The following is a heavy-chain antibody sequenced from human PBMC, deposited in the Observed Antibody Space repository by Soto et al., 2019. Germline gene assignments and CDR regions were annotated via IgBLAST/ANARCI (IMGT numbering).Heavy chain of an antibody. CDR1: GFNFINAW. D-gene: IGHD3-10*01. V-gene: IGHV3-15*01. CDR2: IKSKGSGGTT. J-gene: IGHJ6*03. CDR3: NWINRWGDYYYMDF. Sequence: EVQLVESGGGLVKPGGSLRLSGAASGFNFINAWMSWVRQAPGKGLEWVGRIKSKGSGGTTDYAEPVKGRFTISRDDSNNMIYLQMDSLMTENSAVYYCNWINRWGDYYYMDFWGKGTTVTVSS.